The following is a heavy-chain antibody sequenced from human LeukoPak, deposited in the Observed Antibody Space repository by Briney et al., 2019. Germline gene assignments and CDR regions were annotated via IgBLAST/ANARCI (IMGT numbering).Heavy chain of an antibody. Sequence: ASVKVSCKSSGFTFIGYYIHWVRQATGQGLEWMGWMNPNSGNTGYAQKFQGRVTITRNTSISTAYMELSSLRSEDTAVYYYARSETSGWLAYYYYYYMDVWGKGTTVTVSS. CDR3: ARSETSGWLAYYYYYYMDV. J-gene: IGHJ6*03. V-gene: IGHV1-8*03. D-gene: IGHD6-19*01. CDR2: MNPNSGNT. CDR1: GFTFIGYY.